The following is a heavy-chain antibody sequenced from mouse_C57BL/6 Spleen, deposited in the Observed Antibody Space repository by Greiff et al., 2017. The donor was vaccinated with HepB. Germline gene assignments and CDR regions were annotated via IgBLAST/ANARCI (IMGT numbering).Heavy chain of an antibody. CDR1: GYTFTDYE. Sequence: VQLQQSGAELVRPGASVTLSCKASGYTFTDYEMHWVKQTPVHGLEWIGAMDPETGGTAYNQKFKGKAILTADKSSSTAYMELRSLTSEDSAVYYCTRTYGYVPFAYWGQGTLVTVSA. CDR3: TRTYGYVPFAY. CDR2: MDPETGGT. V-gene: IGHV1-15*01. J-gene: IGHJ3*01. D-gene: IGHD2-2*01.